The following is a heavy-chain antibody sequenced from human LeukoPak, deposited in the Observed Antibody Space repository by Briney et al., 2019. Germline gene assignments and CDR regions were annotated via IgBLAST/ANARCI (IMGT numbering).Heavy chain of an antibody. CDR2: IFYSGIT. CDR3: ARIRGYGRDYYFYYMDV. D-gene: IGHD6-13*01. CDR1: GGSISSNDYY. V-gene: IGHV4-39*07. J-gene: IGHJ6*03. Sequence: SETLSLTCTVSGGSISSNDYYWAWIRQSPGTGLEWIGSIFYSGITYYNPSLKSRVTLSVDTSKNQFSLKLSSVTAADTAVYYCARIRGYGRDYYFYYMDVWGKGTTVTVSS.